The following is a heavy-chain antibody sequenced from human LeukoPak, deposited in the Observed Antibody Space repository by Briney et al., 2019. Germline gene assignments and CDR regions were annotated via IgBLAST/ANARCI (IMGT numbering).Heavy chain of an antibody. CDR2: IRQDGYEI. J-gene: IGHJ3*02. CDR1: GFSFRSHW. V-gene: IGHV3-7*03. CDR3: ARESDSGSYPDALDI. D-gene: IGHD1-26*01. Sequence: GGSLRLSCAASGFSFRSHWMTWVRQAPGKGLEWVANIRQDGYEINYVDSVKGRFTISRDNAKTSLFLQMNSLRAEDTALYYCARESDSGSYPDALDIWGQGTMVTVSS.